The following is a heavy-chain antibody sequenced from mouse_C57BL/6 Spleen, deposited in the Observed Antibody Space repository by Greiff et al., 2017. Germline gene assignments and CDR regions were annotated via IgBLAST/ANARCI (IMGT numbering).Heavy chain of an antibody. CDR3: ARGDYDGTDY. CDR1: GYTFTDYY. V-gene: IGHV1-26*01. CDR2: INPNNGGT. J-gene: IGHJ2*01. D-gene: IGHD2-4*01. Sequence: EVQLQQSGPELVKPGASVKLSCKASGYTFTDYYMNWVKQSHGKSLEWIGDINPNNGGTSYNQKFKGKATLTVDKSSSTAYMELRSLTSEDSAVYYCARGDYDGTDYWGQGTTLTVSS.